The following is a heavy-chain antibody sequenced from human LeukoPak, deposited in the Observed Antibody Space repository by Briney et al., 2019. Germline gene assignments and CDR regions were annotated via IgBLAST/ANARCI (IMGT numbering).Heavy chain of an antibody. V-gene: IGHV4-34*01. CDR2: INHSGST. Sequence: PSETLSLTCAVYGGSFSGYYWSWIRQPPGKGLEWIGEINHSGSTNYNPSLKRRVTISVDTSKNQFSLKLSSVTAADTAVYYCARGRGYSYGPDRRYYFDYWGQGTLVTVSS. J-gene: IGHJ4*02. CDR1: GGSFSGYY. D-gene: IGHD5-18*01. CDR3: ARGRGYSYGPDRRYYFDY.